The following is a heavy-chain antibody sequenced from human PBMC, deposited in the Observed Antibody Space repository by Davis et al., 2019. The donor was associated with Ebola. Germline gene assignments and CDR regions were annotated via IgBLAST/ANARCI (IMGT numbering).Heavy chain of an antibody. CDR1: GGTFSSYA. D-gene: IGHD4-17*01. CDR3: ARDRDPHYVDALFDGMDV. V-gene: IGHV1-69*13. Sequence: SVKVSCKASGGTFSSYAISWVRQAPGQGLEWMGGIIPIFGTANYAQKFQGRVTITADESTSTAYMELSSLRSEDTAVYYCARDRDPHYVDALFDGMDVWGQGTTVTVSS. J-gene: IGHJ6*02. CDR2: IIPIFGTA.